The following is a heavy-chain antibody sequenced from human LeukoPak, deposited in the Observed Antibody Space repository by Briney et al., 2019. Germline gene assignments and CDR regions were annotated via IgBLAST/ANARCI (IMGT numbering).Heavy chain of an antibody. J-gene: IGHJ6*03. CDR2: ISSSSRYI. CDR1: GFTFSDYY. V-gene: IGHV3-11*06. CDR3: ARGGPGRSLTIVPERTKYYMDV. Sequence: GGSLRLSCAASGFTFSDYYMSWIRQAPGKGLEWVSFISSSSRYIYYADSVKGRFTISRDNAKNSLYLQMNSLRAEDTAMYYCARGGPGRSLTIVPERTKYYMDVWGKGATVTVSS. D-gene: IGHD1-26*01.